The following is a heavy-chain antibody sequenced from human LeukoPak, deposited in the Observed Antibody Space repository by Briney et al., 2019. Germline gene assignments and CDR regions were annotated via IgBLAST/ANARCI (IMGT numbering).Heavy chain of an antibody. J-gene: IGHJ4*02. CDR2: INPNSGGT. CDR1: GYTFTGYY. D-gene: IGHD2-8*01. CDR3: ASQGKNTNGVSFFDY. Sequence: GASVKVSCKASGYTFTGYYMHWVRQAPGQGLEWMGRINPNSGGTNYAKKFQGRVTMTRDTSISTAYMELSRLRSDDTAVYYCASQGKNTNGVSFFDYWGQGTLVTVSS. V-gene: IGHV1-2*06.